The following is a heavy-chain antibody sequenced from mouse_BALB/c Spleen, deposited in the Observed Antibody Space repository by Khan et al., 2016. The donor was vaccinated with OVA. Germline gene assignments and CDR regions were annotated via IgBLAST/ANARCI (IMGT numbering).Heavy chain of an antibody. V-gene: IGHV1S41*01. D-gene: IGHD1-1*01. CDR2: ISPGSGSP. J-gene: IGHJ4*01. Sequence: DLVKPGASVKLSCKASGYTFTSYWINWIKQRPGQGLEWIGHISPGSGSPYYNEGFPVKAQLTVAQSSTTAYIQLSSLSSEDSAVYFCARSNYYGSGRYAMDYWGQGTSVTVSS. CDR3: ARSNYYGSGRYAMDY. CDR1: GYTFTSYW.